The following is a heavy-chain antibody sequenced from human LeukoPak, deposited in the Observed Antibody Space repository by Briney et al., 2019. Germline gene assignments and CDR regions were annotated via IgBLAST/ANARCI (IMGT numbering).Heavy chain of an antibody. J-gene: IGHJ4*02. Sequence: SETLSLTCTVSGDSISSSSYYWGWIRQPPGKGLEWIGSIYYSGSTYYNPSLKSRVTISVDTSKNQFSLKLSSVTAADTAVYYCARHATLGMIPDYWGQGTLVTVSS. D-gene: IGHD3-22*01. V-gene: IGHV4-39*01. CDR3: ARHATLGMIPDY. CDR2: IYYSGST. CDR1: GDSISSSSYY.